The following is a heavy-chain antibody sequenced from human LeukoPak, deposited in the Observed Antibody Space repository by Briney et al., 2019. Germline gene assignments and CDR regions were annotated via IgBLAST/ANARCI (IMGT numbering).Heavy chain of an antibody. V-gene: IGHV5-51*01. CDR1: GYSFTSYW. CDR3: ARGVGYCGGGSCYEVYDY. Sequence: GESLKISCKGSGYSFTSYWIGWVRQMPGKGLEWMGIIYPGDSDTRYSPSFQGQVTISADKSISTAYLQWSSLKASDTAMYYCARGVGYCGGGSCYEVYDYWGQGTLVTVSS. D-gene: IGHD2-15*01. J-gene: IGHJ4*02. CDR2: IYPGDSDT.